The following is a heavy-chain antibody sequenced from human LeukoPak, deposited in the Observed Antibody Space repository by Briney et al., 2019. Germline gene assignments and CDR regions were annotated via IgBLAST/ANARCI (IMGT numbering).Heavy chain of an antibody. V-gene: IGHV3-21*01. CDR2: ISSSSSYI. CDR3: ARDLPFGDSLYFDY. CDR1: GFTFSSYS. D-gene: IGHD4-17*01. J-gene: IGHJ4*02. Sequence: GGSLRLACAAYGFTFSSYSMNWVRQAPGKGLEWVSSISSSSSYIYYADSVKGRFTISRDNAKNSLYLQMNSLRAEDTAVYYCARDLPFGDSLYFDYWGQGTLVTVSS.